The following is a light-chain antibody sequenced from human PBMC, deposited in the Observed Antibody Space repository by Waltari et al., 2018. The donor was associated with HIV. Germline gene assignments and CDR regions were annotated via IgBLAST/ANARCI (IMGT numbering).Light chain of an antibody. CDR3: YSYAGREGLLHV. CDR1: NSDVGTYNL. V-gene: IGLV2-23*02. J-gene: IGLJ1*01. Sequence: QSALTQPASVSGSPGQSITISCTGTNSDVGTYNLFSWYQQHPGKAPQLMIYEVTKRPSGVSSRFSGSKTGNTASLTVSGLQPEDEADYYCYSYAGREGLLHVFGTGTKVTVL. CDR2: EVT.